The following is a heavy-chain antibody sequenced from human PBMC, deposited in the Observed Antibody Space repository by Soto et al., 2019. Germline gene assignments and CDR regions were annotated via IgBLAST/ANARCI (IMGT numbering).Heavy chain of an antibody. Sequence: QVTLKESGPVLVRPTETLTLTCTVSGFSLTNVRMSVSWIRQPPGKALEWLAHIFSNDEKWYNASLESRLTISKDTSKSQVVLSMTNMDPVDTATYYYARTAITSFLFDSWGQGALVTVSS. V-gene: IGHV2-26*01. CDR3: ARTAITSFLFDS. CDR1: GFSLTNVRMS. J-gene: IGHJ4*02. CDR2: IFSNDEK. D-gene: IGHD3-10*01.